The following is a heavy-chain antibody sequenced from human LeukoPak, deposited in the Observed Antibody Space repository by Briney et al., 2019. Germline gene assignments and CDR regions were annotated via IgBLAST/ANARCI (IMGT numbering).Heavy chain of an antibody. CDR1: GYTFTSYD. Sequence: ASVKVSCKASGYTFTSYDINWVRQATGQGLEWMGWMNPNSGNTGYAQKFQGRVTMTRNTSISTAYMELSSLSSEDTAVYYCARAVAGHGIPDDYWGQGTLVTVSS. CDR3: ARAVAGHGIPDDY. V-gene: IGHV1-8*01. J-gene: IGHJ4*02. CDR2: MNPNSGNT. D-gene: IGHD6-19*01.